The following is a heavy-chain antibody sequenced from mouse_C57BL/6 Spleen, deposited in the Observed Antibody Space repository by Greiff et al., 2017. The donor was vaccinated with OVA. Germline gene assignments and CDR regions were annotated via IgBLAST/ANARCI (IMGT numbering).Heavy chain of an antibody. D-gene: IGHD1-1*01. CDR3: ASYYGSSHWYFDV. J-gene: IGHJ1*03. Sequence: EVKVVESGGDLVKPGGSLKLSCAASGFTFSSYGMSWVRQTPDKRLEWVATISSGGSYTYYPDSVKGRFTISRDNAKNTLYLQMSSLKSEDTAMYYCASYYGSSHWYFDVWGTGTTGTVSS. CDR1: GFTFSSYG. V-gene: IGHV5-6*01. CDR2: ISSGGSYT.